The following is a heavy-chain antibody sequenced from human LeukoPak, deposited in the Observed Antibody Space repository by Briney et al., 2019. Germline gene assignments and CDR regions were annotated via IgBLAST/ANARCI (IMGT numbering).Heavy chain of an antibody. CDR3: ARHHGGSYYGYFDY. D-gene: IGHD1-26*01. J-gene: IGHJ4*02. CDR2: IYHSGST. CDR1: GGSISSGDYY. V-gene: IGHV4-39*01. Sequence: SQTLSLTCTVSGGSISSGDYYWGWIRQPPGKGLEWIGSIYHSGSTYYNPSLKSRVTISVDTSKNQFSLKLSSVTTADTAVYYCARHHGGSYYGYFDYWGQGTLVTVSS.